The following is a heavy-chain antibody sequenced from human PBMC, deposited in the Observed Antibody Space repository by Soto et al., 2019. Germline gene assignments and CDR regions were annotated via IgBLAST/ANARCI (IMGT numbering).Heavy chain of an antibody. Sequence: GSLRLSCAASGFSFSNFAMSWVRQAPGTGLEWVSSISGSGDKTYYLDSVKGRFTISRDNSENTLYLHMNSLGAEDTAVYFCAKDYASTWYWYFDTWGQGTLVTVSS. V-gene: IGHV3-23*01. J-gene: IGHJ5*02. CDR1: GFSFSNFA. CDR2: ISGSGDKT. CDR3: AKDYASTWYWYFDT. D-gene: IGHD6-13*01.